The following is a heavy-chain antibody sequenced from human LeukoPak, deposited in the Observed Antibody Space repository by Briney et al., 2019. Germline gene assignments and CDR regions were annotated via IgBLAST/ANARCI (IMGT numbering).Heavy chain of an antibody. CDR2: MNHSGST. V-gene: IGHV4-34*01. Sequence: SETLSLTYAVYGGSFSGYYWSWICQPPGKRQEWIGEMNHSGSTNYSPSLKSRVTISVDMSKNQFSLKLSSVTAADTAVYYCARGRIEGRVVVIGYLIDYWGQRTLVTVSS. J-gene: IGHJ4*02. D-gene: IGHD3-22*01. CDR1: GGSFSGYY. CDR3: ARGRIEGRVVVIGYLIDY.